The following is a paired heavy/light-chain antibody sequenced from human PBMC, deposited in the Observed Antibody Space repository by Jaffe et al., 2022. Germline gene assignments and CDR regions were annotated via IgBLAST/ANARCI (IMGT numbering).Heavy chain of an antibody. CDR2: ISSSSSTI. CDR3: ARPKPRDIVVVRSYYYMDV. V-gene: IGHV3-48*01. D-gene: IGHD2-2*01. CDR1: GFTFSSYS. J-gene: IGHJ6*03. Sequence: EVQLVESGGGLVQPGGSLRLSCAASGFTFSSYSMNWVRQAPGKGLEWVSYISSSSSTIYYADSVKGRFTISRDNAKNSLYLQMNSLRAEDTAVYYCARPKPRDIVVVRSYYYMDVWGKGTTVTVSS.
Light chain of an antibody. Sequence: EIVLTQSPATLSLSPGERATLSCRASQSVSSYLAWYQQKPGQAPRLLIYDASNRATGIPARFSGSGSGTDFTLTISSLEPEDFAVYYCQQRSNWPPWTFGQGTKVEIK. V-gene: IGKV3-11*01. CDR2: DAS. CDR3: QQRSNWPPWT. J-gene: IGKJ1*01. CDR1: QSVSSY.